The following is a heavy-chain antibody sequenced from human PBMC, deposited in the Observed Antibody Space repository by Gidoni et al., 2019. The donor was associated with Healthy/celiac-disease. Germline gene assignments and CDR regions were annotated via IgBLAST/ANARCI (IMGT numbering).Heavy chain of an antibody. CDR3: ARDRRGDYDFWSGYHDY. CDR2: IGYDGSNK. Sequence: QVQLVESGGGVVQPGRSLRLSCAASGFTFSSYGMHWVRQAPGKGLEWVAVIGYDGSNKYYADSVKGRFTISRDNSKNTLYLQMNSLRAEDTAVYYCARDRRGDYDFWSGYHDYWGQGTLVTVSS. CDR1: GFTFSSYG. J-gene: IGHJ4*02. V-gene: IGHV3-33*01. D-gene: IGHD3-3*01.